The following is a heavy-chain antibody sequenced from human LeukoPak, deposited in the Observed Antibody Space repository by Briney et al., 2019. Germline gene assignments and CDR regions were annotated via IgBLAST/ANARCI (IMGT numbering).Heavy chain of an antibody. CDR3: ARDNILTAYSPPPIDY. CDR2: IKQDGSEK. CDR1: GFTFSNYW. D-gene: IGHD3-9*01. V-gene: IGHV3-7*01. J-gene: IGHJ4*02. Sequence: GGSLRLSCAASGFTFSNYWMSWVRQAPGKGLEWVANIKQDGSEKYYVDSVKGRFTISRDNAKNSLYLQMNSLRAEDTAVYYCARDNILTAYSPPPIDYWGQGTLVTVS.